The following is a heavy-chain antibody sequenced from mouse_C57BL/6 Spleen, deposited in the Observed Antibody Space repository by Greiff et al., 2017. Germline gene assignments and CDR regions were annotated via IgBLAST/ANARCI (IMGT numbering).Heavy chain of an antibody. J-gene: IGHJ2*01. D-gene: IGHD1-1*01. CDR1: GFNIKDDY. CDR2: IVPENGDT. V-gene: IGHV14-4*01. Sequence: EVQLQQSGAELVRPGASVKLSCTASGFNIKDDYMHWVKQRPEQGLEWIGWIVPENGDTEYASKFQGKATITEDTSSNTAYLQLSILTSEDTAVSYCTTPNYYGSSLFDYWGQGTTLTVSS. CDR3: TTPNYYGSSLFDY.